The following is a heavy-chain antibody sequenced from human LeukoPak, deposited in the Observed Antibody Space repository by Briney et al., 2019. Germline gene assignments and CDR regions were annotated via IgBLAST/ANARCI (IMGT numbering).Heavy chain of an antibody. D-gene: IGHD3-3*01. CDR3: ARDNLHYDFWSGYKNWFDP. CDR2: INAGNGNT. Sequence: ASVKVSCKASGGTFSSYAISWVRQAPGQRLEWMGWINAGNGNTKYSQKFQGRVTITRDTSASTAYMELSSLRSEDTAVYYCARDNLHYDFWSGYKNWFDPWGQGTLVTVSS. CDR1: GGTFSSYA. J-gene: IGHJ5*02. V-gene: IGHV1-3*01.